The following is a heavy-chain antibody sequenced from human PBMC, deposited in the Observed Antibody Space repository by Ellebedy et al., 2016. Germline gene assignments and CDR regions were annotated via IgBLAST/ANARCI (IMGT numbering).Heavy chain of an antibody. V-gene: IGHV3-30*18. CDR3: AKLALEWQHRGWFDP. Sequence: GESLKISCAASGFTFSSYGMHWVRQAPGKGLEWVAVISYDGSNKYYADSVKGRFTISRDNSKNTLYLQMNSLRAEDTAVYYCAKLALEWQHRGWFDPWGQGTLVTVSS. CDR1: GFTFSSYG. J-gene: IGHJ5*02. CDR2: ISYDGSNK. D-gene: IGHD3-3*01.